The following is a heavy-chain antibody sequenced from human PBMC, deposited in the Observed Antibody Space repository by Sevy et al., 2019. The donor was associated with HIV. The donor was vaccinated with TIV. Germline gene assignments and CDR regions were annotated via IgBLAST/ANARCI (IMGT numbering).Heavy chain of an antibody. Sequence: GGSLRRSCAASGFTFSSYAMSWVRQAPGKGLEWVSAISGSGGSTYYADSVKGRFTMSRDNSKNTLYLQMNSLRAEDTAVYYCAKEPRWFGEARSYYFDSWGQGTLVTVSS. V-gene: IGHV3-23*01. CDR3: AKEPRWFGEARSYYFDS. D-gene: IGHD3-10*01. J-gene: IGHJ4*02. CDR1: GFTFSSYA. CDR2: ISGSGGST.